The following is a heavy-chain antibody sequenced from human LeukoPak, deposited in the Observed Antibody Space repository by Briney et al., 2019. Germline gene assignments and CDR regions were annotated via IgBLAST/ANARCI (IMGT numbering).Heavy chain of an antibody. Sequence: GGSLRLSCAASGFSFSGYDMNWVRQAPGKGPEWVSYISSRCTTIYYADSVKGRFTISRDNAKKSLDRQMNSLRDEDTAVYYCARDPPPSLGYDSSGYYVPAFDIWGEGTMVTVSS. CDR1: GFSFSGYD. J-gene: IGHJ3*02. D-gene: IGHD3-22*01. V-gene: IGHV3-48*02. CDR3: ARDPPPSLGYDSSGYYVPAFDI. CDR2: ISSRCTTI.